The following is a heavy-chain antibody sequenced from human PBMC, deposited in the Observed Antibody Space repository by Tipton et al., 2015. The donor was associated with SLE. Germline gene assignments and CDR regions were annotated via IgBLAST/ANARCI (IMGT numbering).Heavy chain of an antibody. D-gene: IGHD6-25*01. V-gene: IGHV3-23*01. J-gene: IGHJ4*02. CDR3: AKVGRLAVFDY. CDR1: GFTFDDYA. Sequence: SLRLSCAASGFTFDDYAMHWVRQAPGKGLEWVSAISGSGGSTHYADSVKGRFTISRDNSKNTLYLQMNSLRAEDTAVYYCAKVGRLAVFDYWGQGTLVTVSS. CDR2: ISGSGGST.